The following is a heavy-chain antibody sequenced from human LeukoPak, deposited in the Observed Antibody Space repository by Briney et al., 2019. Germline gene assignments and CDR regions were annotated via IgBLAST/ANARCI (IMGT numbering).Heavy chain of an antibody. Sequence: GGSLRLSCAASGFTFNNYAMGWVRQAPGKGLEWVSTISSSGGRTYYADSVKGRFTISRDNSKNTLYLQMNSLRAEDTAVYYCATDRAGAGDHWGQGTLVTVSS. V-gene: IGHV3-23*01. CDR2: ISSSGGRT. CDR1: GFTFNNYA. D-gene: IGHD1-26*01. CDR3: ATDRAGAGDH. J-gene: IGHJ4*02.